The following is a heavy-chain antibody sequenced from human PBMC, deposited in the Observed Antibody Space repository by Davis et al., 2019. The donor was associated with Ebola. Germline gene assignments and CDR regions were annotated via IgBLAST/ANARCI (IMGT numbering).Heavy chain of an antibody. CDR2: IIPILGIA. CDR1: GGTFSSYA. V-gene: IGHV1-69*10. D-gene: IGHD3-3*01. CDR3: ARAAAIFGVGSNYGMDV. Sequence: AASVKVSCKASGGTFSSYAISWVRQAPGQGLEWMGGIIPILGIANYAQKFQGRVTITADKSTSTAYMELSSLRSEDTAVYYCARAAAIFGVGSNYGMDVWGQGTTVTVSS. J-gene: IGHJ6*02.